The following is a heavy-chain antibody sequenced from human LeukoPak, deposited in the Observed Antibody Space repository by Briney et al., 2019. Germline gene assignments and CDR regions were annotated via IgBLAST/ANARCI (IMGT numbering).Heavy chain of an antibody. CDR3: AKAVTEWELIDY. J-gene: IGHJ4*02. Sequence: GGSLRLSCAASGFTFSSYAMSWVRQAPGKGLEWVSAISGSGGSTYYTDSVKGRFTISRDNSKNTLYLQMNSLRAEDTAVYYCAKAVTEWELIDYWGQGTLVTVSS. CDR1: GFTFSSYA. D-gene: IGHD1-26*01. V-gene: IGHV3-23*01. CDR2: ISGSGGST.